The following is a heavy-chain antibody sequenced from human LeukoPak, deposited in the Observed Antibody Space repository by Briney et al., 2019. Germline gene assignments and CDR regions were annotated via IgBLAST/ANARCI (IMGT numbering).Heavy chain of an antibody. Sequence: GGSLRLSCTGSGFTFGDDAIRWVRQPPGKGLEWVSFIRSKAYGGTTEYAASVKGRFTISRDDSKSIAYLQMNSLKTGDTAVYYCTTVISWGQGTLVTVSS. J-gene: IGHJ5*02. V-gene: IGHV3-49*04. CDR2: IRSKAYGGTT. CDR3: TTVIS. CDR1: GFTFGDDA.